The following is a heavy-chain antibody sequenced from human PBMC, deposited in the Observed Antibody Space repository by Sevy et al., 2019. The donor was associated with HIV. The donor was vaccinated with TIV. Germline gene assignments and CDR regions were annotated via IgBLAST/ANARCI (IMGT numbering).Heavy chain of an antibody. J-gene: IGHJ4*02. Sequence: GGSLRLSCAVSGFTFNSYEMNWVRQAPGKGLEWISYISPSGSAKYYADSVKGRVTISRDNAKSSLYLQMNSLTAEDTSVYYCAGGRVRQQVVRWNHYFDYWGQGTLVTVSS. CDR3: AGGRVRQQVVRWNHYFDY. CDR2: ISPSGSAK. D-gene: IGHD6-13*01. CDR1: GFTFNSYE. V-gene: IGHV3-48*03.